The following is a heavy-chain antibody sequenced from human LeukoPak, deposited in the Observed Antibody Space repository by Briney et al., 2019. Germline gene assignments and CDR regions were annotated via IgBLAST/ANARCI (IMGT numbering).Heavy chain of an antibody. D-gene: IGHD6-19*01. V-gene: IGHV4-38-2*01. CDR2: IYHSGST. J-gene: IGHJ4*02. CDR3: ARRGSGWEVYYFDY. Sequence: SETLSLTCAVSGYSISSGYYWGWIRQPPGKGLEWIGSIYHSGSTYYNPSLKSRVTIPVDTSKNQFSLKLSSVTAADTAVYYCARRGSGWEVYYFDYWGQGTLVTVSS. CDR1: GYSISSGYY.